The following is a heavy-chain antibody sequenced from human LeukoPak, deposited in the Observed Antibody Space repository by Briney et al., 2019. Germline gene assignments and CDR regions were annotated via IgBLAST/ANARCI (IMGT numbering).Heavy chain of an antibody. Sequence: GASVKVSCKASGGTFISYAISWVRQAPGQGLEWMGGIIPIFGTANYAQKFQGRVTITADESTSTAYMELSSLRSEDTAVYYCARGGTFYYYYYGMDVWGQGTTVTVSS. V-gene: IGHV1-69*13. CDR1: GGTFISYA. J-gene: IGHJ6*02. CDR2: IIPIFGTA. CDR3: ARGGTFYYYYYGMDV.